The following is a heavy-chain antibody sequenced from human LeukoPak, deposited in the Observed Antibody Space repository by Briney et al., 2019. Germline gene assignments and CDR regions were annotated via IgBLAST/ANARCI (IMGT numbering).Heavy chain of an antibody. J-gene: IGHJ4*02. CDR2: ISAYNAKT. D-gene: IGHD1-26*01. Sequence: EASVKVSCKASGYTFTSYGISWVRQAPGQGLEWMGWISAYNAKTKYAQKFQGRVTMTTDTSTSTAYMELRSLRSNDTAVYYCARDSGIYAYWGQGTLVTVSS. V-gene: IGHV1-18*01. CDR1: GYTFTSYG. CDR3: ARDSGIYAY.